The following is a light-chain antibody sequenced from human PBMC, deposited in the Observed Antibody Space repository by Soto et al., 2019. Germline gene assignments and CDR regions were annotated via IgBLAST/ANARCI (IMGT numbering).Light chain of an antibody. CDR1: QSISRQ. CDR3: LQYQSYWT. V-gene: IGKV1-5*03. Sequence: DIQMTQSPSTLSASVGDRVSIICRASQSISRQLAWYQQKPGKAPNLLIYQASNLETGVPSRFPGSGSGTEFTLALSSLQPDDLANYYGLQYQSYWTFGQGTKVEVK. J-gene: IGKJ1*01. CDR2: QAS.